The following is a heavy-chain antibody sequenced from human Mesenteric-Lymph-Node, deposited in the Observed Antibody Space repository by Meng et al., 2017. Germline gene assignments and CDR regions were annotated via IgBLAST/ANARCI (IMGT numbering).Heavy chain of an antibody. Sequence: SETLSLTCTVSGGSISSYYWSWIRQPPGKGLEWIGYIYYSGSTNYNPSLKSRVTMSVDTSKNQFSLKLSSVTAADTAVYYCARGDYYDSSGFGYWGQGTLVTVSS. CDR2: IYYSGST. CDR3: ARGDYYDSSGFGY. V-gene: IGHV4-59*12. CDR1: GGSISSYY. D-gene: IGHD3-22*01. J-gene: IGHJ4*02.